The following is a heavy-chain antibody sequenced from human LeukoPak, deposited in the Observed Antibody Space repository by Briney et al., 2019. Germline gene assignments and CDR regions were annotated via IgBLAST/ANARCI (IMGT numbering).Heavy chain of an antibody. V-gene: IGHV3-53*01. Sequence: GGFLTLSCAASGFVVTANYLAWARQAPGKGLEWVSTISNGGDPFYGDSVKGRSTISRDESTNTFSLQLDSLRVEDMGVYYCALLSGGTFDYWGQGTQVTVAS. CDR3: ALLSGGTFDY. CDR1: GFVVTANY. J-gene: IGHJ4*02. CDR2: ISNGGDP. D-gene: IGHD2/OR15-2a*01.